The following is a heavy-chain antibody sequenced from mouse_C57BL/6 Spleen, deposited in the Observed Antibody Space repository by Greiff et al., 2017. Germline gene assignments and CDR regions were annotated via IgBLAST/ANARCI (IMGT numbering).Heavy chain of an antibody. CDR2: ISGGGGNT. CDR3: ARHGYYAMDY. CDR1: GFTFSSYT. J-gene: IGHJ4*01. V-gene: IGHV5-9*01. Sequence: EVKLVESGGGLAKPGGSLKLSCAASGFTFSSYTMSWVRQTPEKRLEWVATISGGGGNTYYPDSVKGRFTISRDNAKNTLYLQMSSLRSEDTALYYCARHGYYAMDYWGQGTSVTVSS.